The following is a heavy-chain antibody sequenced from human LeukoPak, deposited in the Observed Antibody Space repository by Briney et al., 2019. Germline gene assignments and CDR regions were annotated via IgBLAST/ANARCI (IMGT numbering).Heavy chain of an antibody. J-gene: IGHJ4*02. CDR1: GYTFTGYY. D-gene: IGHD3-22*01. CDR2: INPNSGGT. V-gene: IGHV1-2*02. Sequence: ASVKVSCKASGYTFTGYYMHWVRQAPGQGLEWMGWINPNSGGTNYAQKFQGRVTMTRDTSISTAYMELSRLRSDDTAVYYCARVTYYYDSSGYYHDHSIDYWGQGTLVTVSS. CDR3: ARVTYYYDSSGYYHDHSIDY.